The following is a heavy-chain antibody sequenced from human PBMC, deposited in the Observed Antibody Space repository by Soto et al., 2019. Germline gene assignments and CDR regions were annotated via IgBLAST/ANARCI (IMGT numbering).Heavy chain of an antibody. CDR2: IYYSGST. Sequence: SETLSLTCTVSGGSISSYYWSWIRQPPGKGLEWIGYIYYSGSTNYNPSLKSRVTISVDTSKNQFSLKLSSVTAADTAVYYCARDLREAAGLILTNWFDPWGQGTLVTVS. CDR1: GGSISSYY. V-gene: IGHV4-59*01. J-gene: IGHJ5*02. CDR3: ARDLREAAGLILTNWFDP. D-gene: IGHD6-13*01.